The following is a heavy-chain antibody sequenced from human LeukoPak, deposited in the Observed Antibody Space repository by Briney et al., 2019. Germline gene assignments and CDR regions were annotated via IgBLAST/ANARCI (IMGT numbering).Heavy chain of an antibody. CDR1: GYSFTSYW. V-gene: IGHV5-51*01. J-gene: IGHJ4*02. CDR2: IYPGDSDT. D-gene: IGHD6-19*01. CDR3: ATQGYSSGWNFDY. Sequence: GESLKISCKGSGYSFTSYWIGWVRQMPGKGLEWMGIIYPGDSDTRYSPSFQGQVTISADKSISTAYLQWCSLKASDTAMYYCATQGYSSGWNFDYWGQGTLVTVSS.